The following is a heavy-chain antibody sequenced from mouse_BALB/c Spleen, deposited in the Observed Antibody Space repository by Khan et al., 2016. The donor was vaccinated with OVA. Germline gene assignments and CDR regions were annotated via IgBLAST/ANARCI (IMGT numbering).Heavy chain of an antibody. CDR1: GFSLTNYG. Sequence: VQLQESGPGLVAPSQSLSITCTISGFSLTNYGVHWVRQPPGKGLEWLAVIWSDGSTNYNSALKSRLTITKDNSKSQVFLKMNSLQTDDTAIYFCARQPYYHYNVMDYWGQGTTLTVSS. CDR2: IWSDGST. J-gene: IGHJ2*01. D-gene: IGHD2-4*01. CDR3: ARQPYYHYNVMDY. V-gene: IGHV2-6-1*01.